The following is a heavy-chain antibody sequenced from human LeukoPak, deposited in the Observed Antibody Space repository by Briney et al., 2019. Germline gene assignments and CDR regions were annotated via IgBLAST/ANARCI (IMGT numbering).Heavy chain of an antibody. CDR1: GGSFSGYY. D-gene: IGHD3-3*01. V-gene: IGHV4-34*01. J-gene: IGHJ6*03. CDR2: INHSGST. Sequence: PSETLSLTCAVYGGSFSGYYWSWIRQPPGKGLEWIREINHSGSTNYNPSLKSRVTISVDTSKNQFSLKLSSVTAADTAVYYCARYYDFWSGYYFRPGDYYYMDVWGKGTTVTVSS. CDR3: ARYYDFWSGYYFRPGDYYYMDV.